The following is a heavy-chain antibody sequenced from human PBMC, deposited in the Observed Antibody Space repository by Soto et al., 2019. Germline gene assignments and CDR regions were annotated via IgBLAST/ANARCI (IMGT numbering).Heavy chain of an antibody. V-gene: IGHV4-4*02. J-gene: IGHJ3*02. Sequence: SETLSLTCAVSGGSISSSNWWRWVRQPPGKGLEWIGEIYHSGSTNYNPSLKSRVTISVDKSKNQFSLKLSSVTAADTALYYCASFDGDYDAFDIWGQGTMVNVSS. CDR3: ASFDGDYDAFDI. CDR2: IYHSGST. CDR1: GGSISSSNW. D-gene: IGHD4-17*01.